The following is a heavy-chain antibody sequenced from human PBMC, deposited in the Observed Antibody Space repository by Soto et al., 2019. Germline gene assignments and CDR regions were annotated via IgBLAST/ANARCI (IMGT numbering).Heavy chain of an antibody. V-gene: IGHV3-30-3*01. D-gene: IGHD4-4*01. Sequence: QVQLVESGGGVVQPGRSLRLSCAASGFTFSSYAMHWVRQAPGKGLEWVAVISYDGSNKYYADSVKGRFTISRDNSKNTLYLQMNSLRTEDTAVYYCARPLWRDDYNWGYFDLWGRGTWSLSPQ. J-gene: IGHJ2*01. CDR3: ARPLWRDDYNWGYFDL. CDR2: ISYDGSNK. CDR1: GFTFSSYA.